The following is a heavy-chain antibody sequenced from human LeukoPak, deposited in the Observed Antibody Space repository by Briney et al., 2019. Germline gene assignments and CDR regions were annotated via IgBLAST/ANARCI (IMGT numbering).Heavy chain of an antibody. J-gene: IGHJ4*02. CDR1: GFTSTNYA. CDR3: ARGYYYDSSGYPNFDY. D-gene: IGHD3-22*01. Sequence: GGSLGLSCAASGFTSTNYAMGWVRQAPGEGLEWVSTISGSGATTYYADSVKGRFTISRDTSKNTLYLQMNSLRAEDTAVYYCARGYYYDSSGYPNFDYWGQGTLVTVSS. V-gene: IGHV3-23*01. CDR2: ISGSGATT.